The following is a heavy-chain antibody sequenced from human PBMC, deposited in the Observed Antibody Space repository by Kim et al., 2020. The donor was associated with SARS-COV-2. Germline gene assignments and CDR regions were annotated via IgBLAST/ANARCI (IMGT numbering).Heavy chain of an antibody. Sequence: NYNPSLKSRVTISVDTSKNQFSLKLSSVTAADTAVYYCARSSSSSLFFDIWGQGTMVTVSS. D-gene: IGHD6-6*01. CDR3: ARSSSSSLFFDI. V-gene: IGHV4-4*09. J-gene: IGHJ3*02.